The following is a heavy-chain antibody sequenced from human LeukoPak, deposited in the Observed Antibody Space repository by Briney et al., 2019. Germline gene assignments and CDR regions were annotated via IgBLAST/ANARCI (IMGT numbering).Heavy chain of an antibody. V-gene: IGHV4-30-4*01. CDR1: SDSISSDDYY. J-gene: IGHJ5*02. D-gene: IGHD2-2*01. Sequence: PSETLSLTCTASSDSISSDDYYWSWIRQPPGKGLEWIVYIYYSGSTFYNPSLKSRVTISMDTSKNQFSLMLSSVTAADTAVYYCARAGLSLPAAIHDWFDPWGQGTLVTVSS. CDR2: IYYSGST. CDR3: ARAGLSLPAAIHDWFDP.